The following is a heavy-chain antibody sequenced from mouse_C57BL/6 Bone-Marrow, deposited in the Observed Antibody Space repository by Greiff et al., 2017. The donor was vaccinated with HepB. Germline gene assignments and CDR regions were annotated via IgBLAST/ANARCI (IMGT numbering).Heavy chain of an antibody. CDR2: IYPGDGDT. CDR1: GYTFTSYW. Sequence: LEESGAELARPGASVKLSCKASGYTFTSYWMQWVKQRPGQGLEWIGAIYPGDGDTRYTQKFKGKATLTADKSSSTAYMQLSSLASEDSAVYYCASTRSFDYWGQGTTLTVSS. D-gene: IGHD1-1*01. J-gene: IGHJ2*01. CDR3: ASTRSFDY. V-gene: IGHV1-87*01.